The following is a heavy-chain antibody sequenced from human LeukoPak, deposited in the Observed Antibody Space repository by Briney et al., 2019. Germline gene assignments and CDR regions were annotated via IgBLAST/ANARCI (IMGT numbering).Heavy chain of an antibody. J-gene: IGHJ4*02. CDR2: IYYSGST. Sequence: SETLSLTCTVSGGSISSSSYYWGWIRQPPGKGLEWIGSIYYSGSTYYNPSLKSRVTISVDTSKNQFSLKLSSVTAADTAVYYCARDSVYYDSSGSYYFDYWGQGTLVAVSS. D-gene: IGHD3-22*01. CDR1: GGSISSSSYY. V-gene: IGHV4-39*07. CDR3: ARDSVYYDSSGSYYFDY.